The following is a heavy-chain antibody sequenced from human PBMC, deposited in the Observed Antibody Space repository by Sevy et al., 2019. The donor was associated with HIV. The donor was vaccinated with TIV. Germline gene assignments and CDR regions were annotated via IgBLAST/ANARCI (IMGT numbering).Heavy chain of an antibody. J-gene: IGHJ4*02. V-gene: IGHV3-48*01. CDR1: GFTFSSYS. Sequence: GGSLRLSCAASGFTFSSYSMNWVRQAPGKGLEWVSYISSSSSTIYYADSVKGRFTISRDNAKNSLYLQMNSLRAEDMAVYYCARDGYRYCSSTSCYTYWGQGTLVTVSS. CDR2: ISSSSSTI. D-gene: IGHD2-2*02. CDR3: ARDGYRYCSSTSCYTY.